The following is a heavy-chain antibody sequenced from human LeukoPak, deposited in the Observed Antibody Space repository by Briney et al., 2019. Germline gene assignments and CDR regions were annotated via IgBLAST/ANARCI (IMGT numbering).Heavy chain of an antibody. CDR2: ISWNSFTL. D-gene: IGHD6-19*01. Sequence: GGSLRLSCAASGFTFDVYAMHWVRQAPGKGLEWVSGISWNSFTLGYADSVNGRFTISRDNAKNSLYLQMNSLRAEDTALYYCAKDGSSGWHWFENWGQGTLVTVSS. V-gene: IGHV3-9*01. CDR1: GFTFDVYA. J-gene: IGHJ4*02. CDR3: AKDGSSGWHWFEN.